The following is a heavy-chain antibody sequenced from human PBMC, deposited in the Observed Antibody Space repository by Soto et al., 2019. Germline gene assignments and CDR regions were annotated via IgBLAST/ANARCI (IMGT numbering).Heavy chain of an antibody. Sequence: GGSLRLSCAASGFSFRSYSMNWVRQAPGRGLEWVSYIRSSGSTIYYADSVKGRFTISRDNARDSLYLQMNSLRAEDTAVYYCARIGIVIDPSNYYYMDVWGKGTTVTVSS. CDR3: ARIGIVIDPSNYYYMDV. V-gene: IGHV3-48*01. CDR2: IRSSGSTI. J-gene: IGHJ6*03. CDR1: GFSFRSYS. D-gene: IGHD2-15*01.